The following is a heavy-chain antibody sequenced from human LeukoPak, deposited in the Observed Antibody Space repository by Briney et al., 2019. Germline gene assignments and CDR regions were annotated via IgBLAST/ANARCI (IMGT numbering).Heavy chain of an antibody. V-gene: IGHV4-34*01. CDR3: ARHGHGVLRYFDWLLPFDY. Sequence: PSETLSLTCAVYGGSFNDYYWSWIRQPPGKGLEWIGEIKHGGSTNYNPSLKSRVTISVDTSKNQFSLKLSSVTAADTAVYYCARHGHGVLRYFDWLLPFDYWGQGTLVTVSS. CDR1: GGSFNDYY. CDR2: IKHGGST. J-gene: IGHJ4*02. D-gene: IGHD3-9*01.